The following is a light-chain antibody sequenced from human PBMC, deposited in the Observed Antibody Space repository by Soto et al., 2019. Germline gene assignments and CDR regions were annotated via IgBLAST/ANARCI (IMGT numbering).Light chain of an antibody. CDR3: TSYASSSTHVV. Sequence: SVLTQPASVSGSPGQSITLSCTGTSSDIGGYDFVSWYQRYPGKAPKLIIYDVNNRPSGVSNRFSGSKSGNTASLTISGLQAEDEADYYCTSYASSSTHVVFGGGTQLTVL. V-gene: IGLV2-14*01. CDR2: DVN. J-gene: IGLJ2*01. CDR1: SSDIGGYDF.